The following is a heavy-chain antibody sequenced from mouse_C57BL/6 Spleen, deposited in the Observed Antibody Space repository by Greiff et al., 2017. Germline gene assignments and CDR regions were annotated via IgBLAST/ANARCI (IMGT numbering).Heavy chain of an antibody. CDR1: GFTFSSYA. CDR3: ARGEGYYAMDY. CDR2: ISDGGSYT. J-gene: IGHJ4*01. Sequence: EVQRVESGGGLVKPGGSLKLSCAASGFTFSSYAMSWVRQTPEKRLEWVATISDGGSYTYYPDNVKGRFTISRDNAKNKLYLQMSHLKSEDTAMYYCARGEGYYAMDYWGQGTSVTVSS. V-gene: IGHV5-4*01.